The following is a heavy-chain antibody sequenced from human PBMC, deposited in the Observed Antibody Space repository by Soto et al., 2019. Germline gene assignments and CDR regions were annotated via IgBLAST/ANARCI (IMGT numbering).Heavy chain of an antibody. CDR1: GGSICSGGYY. D-gene: IGHD2-2*01. J-gene: IGHJ6*03. V-gene: IGHV4-31*03. CDR2: IYYSGST. Sequence: SETLYLTCTVSGGSICSGGYYWSWIRQHPGKGLEWIGYIYYSGSTYYNPSLKSRVTISVDTSKNQFSLKLSSVTAADTAVYYCARLLWSRVPAAQQPSYYYYMDVWGKGTTVTVSS. CDR3: ARLLWSRVPAAQQPSYYYYMDV.